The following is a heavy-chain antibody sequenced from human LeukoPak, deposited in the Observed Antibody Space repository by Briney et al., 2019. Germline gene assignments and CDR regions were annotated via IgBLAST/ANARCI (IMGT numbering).Heavy chain of an antibody. CDR2: ISSNGGST. CDR3: LSRHQMVRVDY. V-gene: IGHV3-64D*09. J-gene: IGHJ4*02. CDR1: GLTFSSYA. Sequence: GRSLRLSCSASGLTFSSYAMQWVRQAPGKGLEYVSGISSNGGSTYYADSVKGRFTISRDNSKNTADLQMSSLRAEDTAVYYCLSRHQMVRVDYWGQGTLVTVSS. D-gene: IGHD6-13*01.